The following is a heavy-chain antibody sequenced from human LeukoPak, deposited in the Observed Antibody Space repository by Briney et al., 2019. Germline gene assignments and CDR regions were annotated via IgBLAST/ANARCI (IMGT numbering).Heavy chain of an antibody. D-gene: IGHD3-22*01. J-gene: IGHJ4*02. CDR2: IHYTGSP. V-gene: IGHV4-59*01. CDR1: GGSISSYY. Sequence: PSETLSLTCTVSGGSISSYYWNWIRQPPGKGLEWIGYIHYTGSPNYNPSLKSRVTILVDTSNNQFSLNLSSVTAADTAVYYCARNHYYDSSGSFDYWGQGTLVTVSS. CDR3: ARNHYYDSSGSFDY.